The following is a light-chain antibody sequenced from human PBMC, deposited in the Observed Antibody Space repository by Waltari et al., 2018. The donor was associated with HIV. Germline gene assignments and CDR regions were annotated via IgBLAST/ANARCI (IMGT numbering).Light chain of an antibody. CDR2: DVS. V-gene: IGLV2-14*01. Sequence: QSALTQPAPVSGSPGPSITLSCTGTSSDVGGYNYFSWYQQHPGKAPKLMIYDVSNRPSGVSNRFSGSKSGNTASLTISGLQAEDEADYYCSSYTSTYVFGTGTKVTVL. CDR3: SSYTSTYV. J-gene: IGLJ1*01. CDR1: SSDVGGYNY.